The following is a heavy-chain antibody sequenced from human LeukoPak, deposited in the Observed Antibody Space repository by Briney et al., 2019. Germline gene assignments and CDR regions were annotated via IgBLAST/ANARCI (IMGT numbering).Heavy chain of an antibody. D-gene: IGHD3-10*01. CDR1: GFTFSSYA. CDR2: ISYDGSNK. CDR3: AKDYYGSGSLFDY. V-gene: IGHV3-30*04. J-gene: IGHJ4*02. Sequence: QPGGSLRLSSAASGFTFSSYAMHWVRQAPGKGLEWVAVISYDGSNKYYADSVKGRFTISRDNSKNTLYLQMNSLRAEDTAVYYCAKDYYGSGSLFDYWGQGTLVTVSS.